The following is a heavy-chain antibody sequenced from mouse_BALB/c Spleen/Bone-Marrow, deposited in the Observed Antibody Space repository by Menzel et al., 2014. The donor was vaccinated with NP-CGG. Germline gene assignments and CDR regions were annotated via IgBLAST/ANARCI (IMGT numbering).Heavy chain of an antibody. CDR2: INPSSGYV. Sequence: QVQLQQSAAELARPGASVKMSCKASGYTFITYTMHWVKQRPGQDLEWIGYINPSSGYVEYNQKFRDKTTLTADKSSSTAYMQLSSLTSEDSAVYYCGRWENYYGVSVGAMDYWGQGTSVTASS. V-gene: IGHV1-4*02. CDR1: GYTFITYT. D-gene: IGHD2-13*01. J-gene: IGHJ4*01. CDR3: GRWENYYGVSVGAMDY.